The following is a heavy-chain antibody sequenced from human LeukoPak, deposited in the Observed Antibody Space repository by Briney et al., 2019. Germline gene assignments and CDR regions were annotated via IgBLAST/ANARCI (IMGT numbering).Heavy chain of an antibody. V-gene: IGHV4-34*01. CDR1: GGSFSGYY. J-gene: IGHJ4*02. CDR3: ASIRSSGAPHDY. Sequence: PSETLSLTCAVYGGSFSGYYWSWIRQPPGKGLEWIGEINHSGSTNYNPSLKSRVTISVDTSKNQFSLKLSSVTAADTAVYYCASIRSSGAPHDYWGQGTLVTVSS. CDR2: INHSGST. D-gene: IGHD6-19*01.